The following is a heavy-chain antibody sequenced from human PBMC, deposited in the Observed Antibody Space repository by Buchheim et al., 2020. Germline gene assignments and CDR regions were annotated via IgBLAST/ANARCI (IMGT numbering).Heavy chain of an antibody. Sequence: EVQLVQSGAEVKKAGESLRISCKGSGYSFTTYWIGWVRQMPGKGLEWMGIIYPHDSDTRYSPSFQGQVTISADKSINTAYLQWSSLKASDTAIYYCARLGSWQWLAPGVFDYWGQGTL. CDR3: ARLGSWQWLAPGVFDY. D-gene: IGHD6-19*01. CDR2: IYPHDSDT. J-gene: IGHJ4*02. V-gene: IGHV5-51*01. CDR1: GYSFTTYW.